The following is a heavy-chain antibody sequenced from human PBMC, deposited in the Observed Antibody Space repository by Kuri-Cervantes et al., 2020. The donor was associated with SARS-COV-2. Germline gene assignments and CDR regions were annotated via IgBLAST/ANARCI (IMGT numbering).Heavy chain of an antibody. D-gene: IGHD4-17*01. J-gene: IGHJ4*02. CDR2: IIPIFGTA. Sequence: SVKVSCKASGGTFSSYAIGWVRQAPGQGLEWMGGIIPIFGTANYAQKFQGRVTITADKSTSTAYMELSSLRSEDTAAYYCARLSGLSTVTTSRPYWGQGTLVTVSS. CDR3: ARLSGLSTVTTSRPY. V-gene: IGHV1-69*06. CDR1: GGTFSSYA.